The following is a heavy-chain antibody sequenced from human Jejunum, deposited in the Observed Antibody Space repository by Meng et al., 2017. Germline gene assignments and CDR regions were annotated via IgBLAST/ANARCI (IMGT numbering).Heavy chain of an antibody. CDR1: GFIFSDYY. CDR3: ARDLSGSIDW. J-gene: IGHJ4*02. CDR2: ISNSGSTI. Sequence: GGSLRLSCAASGFIFSDYYMTWIRQVPGKGLEWASYISNSGSTIVYADSVKGRFTISRDNTNNSLYLQMNSLRVEDTAIYYCARDLSGSIDWWGQGTLVTVSS. V-gene: IGHV3-11*04. D-gene: IGHD1-26*01.